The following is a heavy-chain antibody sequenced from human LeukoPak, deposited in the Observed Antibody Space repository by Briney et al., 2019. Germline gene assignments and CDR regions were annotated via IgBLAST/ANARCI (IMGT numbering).Heavy chain of an antibody. D-gene: IGHD3-10*01. J-gene: IGHJ6*02. Sequence: SETLSLTRTVSGGSISSYYWSWIRQPPGKGLEWIGYIYYSGSTNYNPSLKSRATISVDTSKNQFSLKLSSATAADTAVYYCARDLTMVRGVSYYYYGMDVWGQGTTVTVSS. V-gene: IGHV4-59*01. CDR1: GGSISSYY. CDR3: ARDLTMVRGVSYYYYGMDV. CDR2: IYYSGST.